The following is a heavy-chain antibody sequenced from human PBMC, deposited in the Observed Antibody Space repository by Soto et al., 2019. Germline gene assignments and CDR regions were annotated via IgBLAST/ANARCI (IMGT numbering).Heavy chain of an antibody. Sequence: LRLSCAASGFTFSSYAMSWVRQAPGKGLEWVSAISGSGGSTYYADSVKGRFAISRDNSKNTLYLQMNSLRAEDTAVYYCAKSPCGSGYYGTYYFDYWGKGTLVTVSS. D-gene: IGHD3-22*01. CDR2: ISGSGGST. J-gene: IGHJ4*02. CDR1: GFTFSSYA. CDR3: AKSPCGSGYYGTYYFDY. V-gene: IGHV3-23*01.